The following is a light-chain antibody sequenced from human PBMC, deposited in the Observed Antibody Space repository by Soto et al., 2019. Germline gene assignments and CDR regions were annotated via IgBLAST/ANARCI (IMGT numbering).Light chain of an antibody. CDR1: QSVKNTY. CDR3: QQYGSSPRT. V-gene: IGKV3-20*01. CDR2: GAS. J-gene: IGKJ1*01. Sequence: EIVLTQSPGTLSLSPGERATLSCRASQSVKNTYLAWYQQKPGQAPRLLIYGASSRATGIPDRFSGSGSGTDFTLTISRLEPEDFAVYYCQQYGSSPRTFGQGTKVEIK.